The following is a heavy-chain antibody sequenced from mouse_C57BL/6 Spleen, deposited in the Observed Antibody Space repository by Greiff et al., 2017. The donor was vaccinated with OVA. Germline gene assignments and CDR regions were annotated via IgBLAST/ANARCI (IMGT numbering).Heavy chain of an antibody. J-gene: IGHJ2*01. Sequence: EVQLQQSVAELVRPGASVKLSCTASGFHIKNTYMHWVKQRPEQGLEWIGRIDPANGNTKYAPKFQGKATITADTSSNTAYLQLSSLTSEDTAIYYCARSNSNYPFDYWGQGTTLTVSS. CDR2: IDPANGNT. V-gene: IGHV14-3*01. D-gene: IGHD2-5*01. CDR1: GFHIKNTY. CDR3: ARSNSNYPFDY.